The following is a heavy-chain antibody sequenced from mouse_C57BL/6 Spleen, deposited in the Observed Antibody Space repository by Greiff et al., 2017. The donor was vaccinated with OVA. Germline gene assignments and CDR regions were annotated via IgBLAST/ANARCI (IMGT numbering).Heavy chain of an antibody. J-gene: IGHJ2*01. V-gene: IGHV1-20*01. Sequence: EVMLVESGPELVKPGDSVKISCKASGYSFTGYFMNWVMQSHGKSLEWIGRINPYNGDTFYNQKFKGKATLTVDKSSSTAHMELRSLTSEDSAVYYCARWDYYYGSTVYYFDYWGQGTTRTVSS. CDR2: INPYNGDT. CDR3: ARWDYYYGSTVYYFDY. CDR1: GYSFTGYF. D-gene: IGHD1-1*01.